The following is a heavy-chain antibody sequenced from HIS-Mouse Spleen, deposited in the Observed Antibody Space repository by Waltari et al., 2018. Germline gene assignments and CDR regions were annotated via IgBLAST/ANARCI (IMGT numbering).Heavy chain of an antibody. J-gene: IGHJ2*01. CDR2: IYYSGGT. Sequence: QLQLQESGPGLVKPSETLSLTCTVSGGSISSSSYYWGWIRQPPGKGLEWLGSIYYSGGTYYNPSIKSRVTISVDTSKNQFSLKLSSVTAADTAVYYCAREIPYSSSWYDWYFDLWGRGTLVTVSS. V-gene: IGHV4-39*07. CDR1: GGSISSSSYY. CDR3: AREIPYSSSWYDWYFDL. D-gene: IGHD6-13*01.